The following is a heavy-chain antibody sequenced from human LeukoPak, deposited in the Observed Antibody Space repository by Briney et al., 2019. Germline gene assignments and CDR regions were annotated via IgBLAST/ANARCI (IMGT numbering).Heavy chain of an antibody. CDR3: ASFPIYSDYENWFDP. CDR1: GYTFTSYG. CDR2: TSAYNGNT. Sequence: ASVRVSCKASGYTFTSYGISWVPQAPGQGLEWRGWTSAYNGNTNCAQKLQGRVTMTTDTSTSTAYMELRSLRSDDTAVYYCASFPIYSDYENWFDPWGQGTLVTVSS. J-gene: IGHJ5*02. D-gene: IGHD4-11*01. V-gene: IGHV1-18*01.